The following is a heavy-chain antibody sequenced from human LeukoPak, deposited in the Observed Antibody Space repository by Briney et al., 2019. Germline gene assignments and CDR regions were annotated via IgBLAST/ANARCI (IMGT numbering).Heavy chain of an antibody. CDR1: GFTFSSSY. CDR2: FYRGDST. J-gene: IGHJ4*02. Sequence: GGSLRLSCAASGFTFSSSYMYWVRQAPGKGLEWVSFFYRGDSTYYAESVRGRFTISRDNAKNTLYLQMNSLRAEDTAVYYCARTISSSSTSCFLYWGQGTLVTVSS. V-gene: IGHV3-53*01. CDR3: ARTISSSSTSCFLY. D-gene: IGHD2-2*01.